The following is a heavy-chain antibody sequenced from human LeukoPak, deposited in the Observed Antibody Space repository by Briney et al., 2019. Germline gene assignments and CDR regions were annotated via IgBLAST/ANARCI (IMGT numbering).Heavy chain of an antibody. CDR3: ARTPAGYSSGWYVGDNWYFDL. D-gene: IGHD6-19*01. CDR1: GFTVSSNY. J-gene: IGHJ2*01. CDR2: IYSGGST. Sequence: PGGSLRLSCAASGFTVSSNYMSWVRQAPGKGLEWVSVIYSGGSTYYADSVKGRFTISRDNSKNTLYLQMNSLRAEDTAVYYCARTPAGYSSGWYVGDNWYFDLWGRGTLVTVSS. V-gene: IGHV3-66*01.